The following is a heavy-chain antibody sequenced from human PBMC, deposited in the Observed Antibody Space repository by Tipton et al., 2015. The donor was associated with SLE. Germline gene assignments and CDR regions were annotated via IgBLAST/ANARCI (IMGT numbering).Heavy chain of an antibody. CDR1: GYIFTDFA. D-gene: IGHD3-10*01. CDR3: AKDDGGSYYGSGSSYAMDV. V-gene: IGHV1-69*13. CDR2: ITPMFRTT. Sequence: QLVQSGSELRKPGASVKISCKASGYIFTDFAMNWVRQAPGKGLEWMGWITPMFRTTNYAQDFQGRVTLTADESTSTAYMELRGLSSEDTAIYFCAKDDGGSYYGSGSSYAMDVWGQGP. J-gene: IGHJ6*02.